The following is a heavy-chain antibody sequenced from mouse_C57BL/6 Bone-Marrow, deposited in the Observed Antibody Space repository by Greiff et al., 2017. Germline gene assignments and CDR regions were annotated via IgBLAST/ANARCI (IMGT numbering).Heavy chain of an antibody. CDR1: GYSFTGYY. CDR3: ARGGTENSNYYAMDY. D-gene: IGHD2-5*01. J-gene: IGHJ4*01. CDR2: INPSTGGT. Sequence: VQLKESGPELVKPGASVKISCKASGYSFTGYYMNWVKQSPEKSLEWIGEINPSTGGTTYNQKFKAKATLTVDKSSSTAYMQLKSLTSEDSAVYYCARGGTENSNYYAMDYWGQGTSVTVSS. V-gene: IGHV1-42*01.